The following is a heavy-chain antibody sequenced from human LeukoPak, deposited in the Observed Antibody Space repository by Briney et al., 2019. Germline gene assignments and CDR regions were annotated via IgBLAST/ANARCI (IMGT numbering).Heavy chain of an antibody. Sequence: GGSLRLSCAASGFTFSDYYMSWIRQAPGKGLEWASYISSSGSTVYYADSVKGRFTISRDNAKNSLYLQMNSLRAEDTAVYYCARDGKYSSSWYDYWGQGTLVTVSS. CDR3: ARDGKYSSSWYDY. J-gene: IGHJ4*02. V-gene: IGHV3-11*01. CDR1: GFTFSDYY. CDR2: ISSSGSTV. D-gene: IGHD6-13*01.